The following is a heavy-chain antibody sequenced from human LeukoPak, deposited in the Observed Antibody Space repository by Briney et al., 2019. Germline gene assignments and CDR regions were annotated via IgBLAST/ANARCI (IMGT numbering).Heavy chain of an antibody. CDR3: ATGPFSAFAI. D-gene: IGHD1-14*01. V-gene: IGHV3-74*01. J-gene: IGHJ3*02. CDR2: IHSDEITT. Sequence: PGGSLRLSCAASGFTFSSYGMHWVRQAPGKGLVWVAHIHSDEITTAYADSVKGRFTISRDNTRNMLYLQMNSLRVEDTAVYFCATGPFSAFAIWGQGTTLIVSS. CDR1: GFTFSSYG.